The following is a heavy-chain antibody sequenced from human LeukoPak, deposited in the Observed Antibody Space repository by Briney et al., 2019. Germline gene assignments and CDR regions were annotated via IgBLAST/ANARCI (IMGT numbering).Heavy chain of an antibody. Sequence: GESLKISCKGSGYSFTSYWIGWVRQMPGKGLEWMGIIYPGDSDTRYSPSFQGQVTISADKSISTAYLQWSSLKASDTAMYYCARRASALDWRDSYYFDYWGQGTLVTVSS. V-gene: IGHV5-51*01. CDR1: GYSFTSYW. CDR2: IYPGDSDT. CDR3: ARRASALDWRDSYYFDY. D-gene: IGHD3-9*01. J-gene: IGHJ4*02.